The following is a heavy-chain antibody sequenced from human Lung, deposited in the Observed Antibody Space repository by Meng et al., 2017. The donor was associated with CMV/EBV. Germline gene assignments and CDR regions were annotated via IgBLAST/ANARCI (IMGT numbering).Heavy chain of an antibody. CDR3: AGPDDKGSSPHDPFDI. CDR1: GASISSNY. CDR2: ISSTGYL. V-gene: IGHV4-59*01. D-gene: IGHD1-1*01. J-gene: IGHJ3*02. Sequence: GSLRLXXTVSGASISSNYWSWSRRPPGKGLEYIGSISSTGYLEYSPSLKGRVTISLDTSKNHFSLKLTSVTAADTAMYYCAGPDDKGSSPHDPFDIWGKGTXVTVAS.